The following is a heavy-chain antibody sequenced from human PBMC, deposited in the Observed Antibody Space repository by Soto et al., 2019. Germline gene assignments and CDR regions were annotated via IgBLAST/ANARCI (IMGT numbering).Heavy chain of an antibody. CDR3: ARQKAGTFHFDY. D-gene: IGHD6-19*01. CDR2: IYSGGST. V-gene: IGHV3-66*04. J-gene: IGHJ4*02. Sequence: EVQLVESGGGLVQPGGSLRLSCAASGFTVSSNYMSWVRQAPGKGLEWVSVIYSGGSTYYADSVKGRFTISRDNSKNTLYLQINSLRAEDTAVYYCARQKAGTFHFDYWGQGTLVTVSS. CDR1: GFTVSSNY.